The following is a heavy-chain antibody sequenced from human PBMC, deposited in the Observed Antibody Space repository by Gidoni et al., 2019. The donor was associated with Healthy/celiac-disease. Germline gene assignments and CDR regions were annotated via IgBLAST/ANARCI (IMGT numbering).Heavy chain of an antibody. CDR1: GGSFSGYY. V-gene: IGHV4-34*01. J-gene: IGHJ6*03. CDR3: ARGPAKYSSSWQHYYYYMDV. Sequence: QVQLQQWGAGLLKPSETLSLTCAVYGGSFSGYYWSWIRQPPGKGLEWIGEINHSGSTNYNPSLKSRVTISVDTSKNQFSLKLSSVTAADTAVYYCARGPAKYSSSWQHYYYYMDVWGKGTTVTVSS. D-gene: IGHD6-13*01. CDR2: INHSGST.